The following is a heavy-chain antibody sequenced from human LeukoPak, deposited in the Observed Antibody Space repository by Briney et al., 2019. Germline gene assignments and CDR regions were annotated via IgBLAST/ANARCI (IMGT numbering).Heavy chain of an antibody. Sequence: SETLSLTCAVYGGSFSGYYWSWIRQPPGKGLEWIGEINHSGSTNYNQSLKSRVTISVDTSKNQFSLKLSSVTAADTAVYYCARGPPLRFLEWPYLRSAHWFDPWGQGTLVTVSS. CDR1: GGSFSGYY. V-gene: IGHV4-34*01. D-gene: IGHD3-3*01. CDR3: ARGPPLRFLEWPYLRSAHWFDP. CDR2: INHSGST. J-gene: IGHJ5*02.